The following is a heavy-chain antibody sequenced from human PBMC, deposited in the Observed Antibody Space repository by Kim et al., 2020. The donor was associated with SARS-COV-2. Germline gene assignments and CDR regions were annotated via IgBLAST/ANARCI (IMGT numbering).Heavy chain of an antibody. D-gene: IGHD6-13*01. CDR1: GFTFSSYA. V-gene: IGHV3-23*01. J-gene: IGHJ4*02. Sequence: GGSLRLSCAASGFTFSSYAMSWVRQAPGKGLEWVSAISGSGGSTYYADSVKGRFTISRDNSKNTLYLQMNSLRAEDTAVYYCANLVAAAGPRGYFDYWGQGTLVTVSS. CDR2: ISGSGGST. CDR3: ANLVAAAGPRGYFDY.